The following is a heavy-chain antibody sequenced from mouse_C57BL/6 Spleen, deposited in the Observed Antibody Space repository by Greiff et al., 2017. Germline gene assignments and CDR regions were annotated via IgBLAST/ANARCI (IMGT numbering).Heavy chain of an antibody. D-gene: IGHD2-13*01. Sequence: QVQLQQPGPELVKPGASVKLSCKASGYTFTNYWMHWVKQRPGRGLEWIGGIDPNSGGTKYNEKFKSKATLTVDKPSSTAYMELSSLTSEDSAVYYGERAARDTYAWFAYWGQGTLVTVSA. CDR3: ERAARDTYAWFAY. J-gene: IGHJ3*01. CDR1: GYTFTNYW. V-gene: IGHV1-72*01. CDR2: IDPNSGGT.